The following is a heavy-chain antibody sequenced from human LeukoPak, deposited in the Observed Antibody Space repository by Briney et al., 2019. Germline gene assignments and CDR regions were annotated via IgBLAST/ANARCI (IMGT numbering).Heavy chain of an antibody. CDR2: ISWNSGSI. CDR3: AKDIMGYSGYGFDY. CDR1: GFTFDDYA. Sequence: GRSLRLSCAASGFTFDDYAMHWVRQAPGKGLEWVSGISWNSGSIGYADSAKGRFTISRDNAKNSLYLQMNSLRAEDTALYYCAKDIMGYSGYGFDYWGQGTLVTVSS. V-gene: IGHV3-9*01. J-gene: IGHJ4*02. D-gene: IGHD5-12*01.